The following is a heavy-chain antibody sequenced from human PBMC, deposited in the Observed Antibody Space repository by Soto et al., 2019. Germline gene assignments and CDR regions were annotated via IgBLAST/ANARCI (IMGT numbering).Heavy chain of an antibody. CDR2: ISAHNGNT. J-gene: IGHJ4*02. V-gene: IGHV1-18*01. CDR1: GYAFTTYG. CDR3: ARGRYGDY. D-gene: IGHD1-1*01. Sequence: QVHLVQSGAEVKKPGASVKVSCKGSGYAFTTYGVTWVRQAPGQGLEWMGWISAHNGNTNYAQKLQGRVTVTRDTATSTAYMELRSLRSDDTAVYYCARGRYGDYWGQGALVTVSS.